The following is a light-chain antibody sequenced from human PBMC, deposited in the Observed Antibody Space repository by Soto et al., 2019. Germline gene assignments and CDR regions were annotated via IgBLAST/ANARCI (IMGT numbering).Light chain of an antibody. CDR3: GSWDSCLSAYV. CDR1: SSNIGGNS. J-gene: IGLJ1*01. Sequence: QSLLTHPPSVSAAPGQKVTISCSGSSSNIGGNSVSWYQQLPATAPKLLIYDDNKRPSGIPDRCSCSKSGTSATLGITGFQTWDEADYYCGSWDSCLSAYVFGTGSKVTVL. V-gene: IGLV1-51*01. CDR2: DDN.